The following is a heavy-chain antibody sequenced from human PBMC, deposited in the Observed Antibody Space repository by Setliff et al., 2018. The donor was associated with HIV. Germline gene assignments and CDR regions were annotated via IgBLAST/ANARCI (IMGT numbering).Heavy chain of an antibody. CDR1: GYTFTSCF. Sequence: ASVKVSCKASGYTFTSCFMHWVRQAPGQGLEYMGIINPSDGTTDYTQKFQDRVTMTSDTSTSTVYMELRSLRSEDTAIYYCVKEYHTTATYTRVANYFDYWGQGTLVTVSS. J-gene: IGHJ4*02. V-gene: IGHV1-46*01. CDR3: VKEYHTTATYTRVANYFDY. D-gene: IGHD1-1*01. CDR2: INPSDGTT.